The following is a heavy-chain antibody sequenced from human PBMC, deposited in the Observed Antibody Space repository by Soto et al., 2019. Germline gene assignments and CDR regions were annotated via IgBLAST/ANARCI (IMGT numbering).Heavy chain of an antibody. J-gene: IGHJ6*02. V-gene: IGHV4-31*03. Sequence: SETLSLTCTVSGGSISSGGYYWTWIRQHPGKGLEWIGYNYYSGITYYNPSLKSRVTISLGTSKNQFSLKLSSVTAADTAVYYCARGSSIAGLYYGMDVWGQGTTVTVSS. D-gene: IGHD6-6*01. CDR1: GGSISSGGYY. CDR3: ARGSSIAGLYYGMDV. CDR2: NYYSGIT.